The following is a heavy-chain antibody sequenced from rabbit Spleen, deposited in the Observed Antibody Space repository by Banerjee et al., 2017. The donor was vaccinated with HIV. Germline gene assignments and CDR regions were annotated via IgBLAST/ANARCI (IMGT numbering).Heavy chain of an antibody. Sequence: QEQLVESGGGLVQPGGSLKLSCKAPGFDFSTYGVSWVRQAPGKGLEWIGYIDPIFGVTYYANWVNGRFTISSHNAQNTLYLQLKSLTAADTATYFCARVGGVGVYGYATLWGPGTLVTVS. D-gene: IGHD6-1*01. V-gene: IGHV1S47*01. CDR2: IDPIFGVT. CDR1: GFDFSTYG. CDR3: ARVGGVGVYGYATL. J-gene: IGHJ6*01.